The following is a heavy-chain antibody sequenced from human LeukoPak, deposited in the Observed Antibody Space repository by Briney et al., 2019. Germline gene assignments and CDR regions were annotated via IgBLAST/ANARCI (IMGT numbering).Heavy chain of an antibody. V-gene: IGHV3-64*01. D-gene: IGHD3-22*01. CDR1: GFTFTTYA. CDR2: ISCNGGST. J-gene: IGHJ4*02. Sequence: GGSLRLSCAASGFTFTTYAMRWVRQAPGKGLEYISSISCNGGSTYYANSVKGRFTISRDNSKNTLFLQIGSLRAEDMAVYYCARGWYYDSSGYQVWGQGTLVTVSS. CDR3: ARGWYYDSSGYQV.